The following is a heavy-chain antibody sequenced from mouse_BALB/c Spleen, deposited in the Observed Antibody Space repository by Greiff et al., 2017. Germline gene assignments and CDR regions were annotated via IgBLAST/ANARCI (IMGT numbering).Heavy chain of an antibody. J-gene: IGHJ3*01. V-gene: IGHV1S56*01. Sequence: QVQLKESGPELVKPGASVTMSCKASGYTFTSYYIHWVKQRPGQGLEWIGWIYPGDGSTKDNEKFKGKTTLTADKSSSTAYMLLSSLTSEDSAIYFCAREPYSYRPSWFAYWGQGTLVTVSA. CDR1: GYTFTSYY. CDR2: IYPGDGST. D-gene: IGHD1-1*01. CDR3: AREPYSYRPSWFAY.